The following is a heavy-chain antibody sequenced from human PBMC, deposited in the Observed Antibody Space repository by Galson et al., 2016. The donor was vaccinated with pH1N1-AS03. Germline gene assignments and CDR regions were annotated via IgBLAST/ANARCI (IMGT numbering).Heavy chain of an antibody. CDR1: GFTFSTFA. CDR2: IRGTSQIT. V-gene: IGHV3-23*01. J-gene: IGHJ6*02. Sequence: SLRLSCAASGFTFSTFAMSWVRRAPGKGLEWVSLIRGTSQITYYADSVEGRFTISKDNSKSTLFLQMNSLRAEDTALYYCARAGREEYRSTSFKSYHYYYGMDVWGQGTTVIVSS. CDR3: ARAGREEYRSTSFKSYHYYYGMDV. D-gene: IGHD6-6*01.